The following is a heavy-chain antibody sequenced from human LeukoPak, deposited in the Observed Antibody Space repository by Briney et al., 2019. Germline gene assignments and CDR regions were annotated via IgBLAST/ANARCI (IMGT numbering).Heavy chain of an antibody. J-gene: IGHJ4*02. CDR3: AREMNYDDYRTSDY. V-gene: IGHV1-2*02. CDR2: IDSNSGGT. D-gene: IGHD4-17*01. CDR1: GYTFTGYY. Sequence: ASVKVSCKSSGYTFTGYYMHWVRQAPGQGFEWMGRIDSNSGGTNYAQNFQGRVTMTRDTSISTVYMELISLRSDDTAVYYRAREMNYDDYRTSDYWGQGTLVTVSS.